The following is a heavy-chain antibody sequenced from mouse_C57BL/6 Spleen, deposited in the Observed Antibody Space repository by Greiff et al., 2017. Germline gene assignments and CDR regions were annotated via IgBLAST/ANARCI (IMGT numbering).Heavy chain of an antibody. Sequence: VKLVESGPGLVQPSQSLSITCTVSGFSLTSYGVHWVRQSPGKGLEWLGVIWSGGSTDYNAAFISRLSISKDNSKSQVFFKMNSLQADDTAIYYCARREIYYDLYYAMDYWGQGTSVTVSS. CDR1: GFSLTSYG. J-gene: IGHJ4*01. CDR3: ARREIYYDLYYAMDY. D-gene: IGHD2-4*01. V-gene: IGHV2-2*01. CDR2: IWSGGST.